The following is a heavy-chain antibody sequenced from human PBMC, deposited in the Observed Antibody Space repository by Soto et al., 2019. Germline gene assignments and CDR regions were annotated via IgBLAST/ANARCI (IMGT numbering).Heavy chain of an antibody. CDR3: ARDPLWGTAMVLWYFDL. Sequence: GGSLRLSCAASGFTFSRYGMHWVRQAPGKGLEWVAIISDDGSNKYYADSVKGRFTISRDNSKSTLYLQMNSLRAEDTAVYYCARDPLWGTAMVLWYFDLWGRGTLVTVSS. V-gene: IGHV3-30*03. D-gene: IGHD5-18*01. J-gene: IGHJ2*01. CDR1: GFTFSRYG. CDR2: ISDDGSNK.